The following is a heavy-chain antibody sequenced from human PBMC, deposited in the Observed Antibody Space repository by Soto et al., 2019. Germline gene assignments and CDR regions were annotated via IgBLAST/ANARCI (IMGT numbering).Heavy chain of an antibody. D-gene: IGHD3-10*01. Sequence: QVQLQESGPGLVKPSETLSLTCTVSGGSISSYYWSWIRQPPGKGLEWIGYIYYSGSTNYNPSLKSRVTISVDTSKNQFSLKLSSVTAADTAVYYCARGGGSYYNSHWFDPWGQGTLVTVSS. V-gene: IGHV4-59*01. J-gene: IGHJ5*02. CDR3: ARGGGSYYNSHWFDP. CDR1: GGSISSYY. CDR2: IYYSGST.